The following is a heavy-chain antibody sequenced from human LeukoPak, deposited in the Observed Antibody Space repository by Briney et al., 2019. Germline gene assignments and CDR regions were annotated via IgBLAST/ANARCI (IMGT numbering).Heavy chain of an antibody. CDR3: AKDKEDTAMVTCGMDV. V-gene: IGHV3-9*01. J-gene: IGHJ6*02. CDR1: GFTFDDYA. D-gene: IGHD5-18*01. CDR2: ISWNSGSI. Sequence: GRSLRLSCAASGFTFDDYAMHWVRQAPGKGLEWVSGISWNSGSIGYADSVKGRFTISRDNAKNSLYLQMNSLRAEDTALYYCAKDKEDTAMVTCGMDVWGQGTTVTVSS.